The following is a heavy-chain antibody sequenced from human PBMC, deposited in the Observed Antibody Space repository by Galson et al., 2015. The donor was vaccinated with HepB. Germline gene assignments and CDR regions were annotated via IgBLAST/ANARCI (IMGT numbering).Heavy chain of an antibody. CDR2: ISAYNGNT. V-gene: IGHV1-18*01. Sequence: SVKVSCKASGYTFTSYGISWVRQAPGQGLEWMGWISAYNGNTNYAQKLQGRVTMTTDTSTSTAYMELRSLRSDDTAVYYCARDPRRGADRVNWFDPWGQGTLVTVSS. CDR1: GYTFTSYG. J-gene: IGHJ5*02. D-gene: IGHD2-8*01. CDR3: ARDPRRGADRVNWFDP.